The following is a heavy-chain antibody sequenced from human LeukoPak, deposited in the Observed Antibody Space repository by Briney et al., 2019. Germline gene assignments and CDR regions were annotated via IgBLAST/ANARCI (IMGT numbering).Heavy chain of an antibody. D-gene: IGHD5-12*01. J-gene: IGHJ3*02. Sequence: PGRSLRLSCAASGFTFDDYAVHWVRQAPGKGLEWVSGISWNSGSIGYADSVKGRFTISRDNAKNSLYLQMNSLRAEDTALYYCAKGSKATNKQMGHAFDIWGQGTMVTVSP. CDR2: ISWNSGSI. CDR1: GFTFDDYA. V-gene: IGHV3-9*01. CDR3: AKGSKATNKQMGHAFDI.